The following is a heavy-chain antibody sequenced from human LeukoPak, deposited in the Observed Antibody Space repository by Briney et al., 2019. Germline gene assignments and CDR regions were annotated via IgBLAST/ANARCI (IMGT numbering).Heavy chain of an antibody. CDR1: GDTXSDYA. Sequence: SVKVSCKASGDTXSDYAISWVRQAPGQGLDWMGALIPVFATANYAQRFQGRVTLTADEPTSTAYMERTGLTSEDTAMYYCARDQYPSEVVVVGRLVYWGQGTLVTVSS. J-gene: IGHJ4*02. V-gene: IGHV1-69*13. D-gene: IGHD2-15*01. CDR2: LIPVFATA. CDR3: ARDQYPSEVVVVGRLVY.